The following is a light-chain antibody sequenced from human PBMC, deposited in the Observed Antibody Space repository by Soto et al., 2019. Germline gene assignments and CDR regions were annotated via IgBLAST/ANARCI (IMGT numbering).Light chain of an antibody. CDR3: HHFGSLPET. Sequence: IVMTQSPATLSVSPGERATLSCRASQTIDNKLAWYQQRPGQAPRLLIYGASIRATGIPARFSGSGSGTEFTLTISGLQSEDFAVYYCHHFGSLPETFGQGTNVE. J-gene: IGKJ1*01. CDR2: GAS. CDR1: QTIDNK. V-gene: IGKV3-15*01.